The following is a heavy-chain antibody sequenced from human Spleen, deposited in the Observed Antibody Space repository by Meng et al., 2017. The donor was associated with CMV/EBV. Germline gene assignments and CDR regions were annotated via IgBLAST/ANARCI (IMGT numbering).Heavy chain of an antibody. CDR2: INQDESEI. Sequence: GESLKISCAASGFTFSNYWMSWVRQAPGKGLEWVANINQDESEINYVDSVKGRFTISRDNAKNSLYLQMDRLRAEDTAVYYCARDLGYSNFGDWGQGTLVTVSS. J-gene: IGHJ4*02. V-gene: IGHV3-7*01. CDR1: GFTFSNYW. D-gene: IGHD4-11*01. CDR3: ARDLGYSNFGD.